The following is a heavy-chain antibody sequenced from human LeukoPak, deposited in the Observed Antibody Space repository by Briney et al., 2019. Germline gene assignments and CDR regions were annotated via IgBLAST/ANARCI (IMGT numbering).Heavy chain of an antibody. V-gene: IGHV4-4*09. D-gene: IGHD6-13*01. CDR3: ARQAQSGYSSSTSPFDY. CDR2: IYTSGST. CDR1: GCSISSYY. J-gene: IGHJ4*02. Sequence: SETLSLTCTVSGCSISSYYWSWIRQPPGKGLEWIGYIYTSGSTNYNPSLKSRVTISVDTSKNQFSLKLSSVTAADTAVYYCARQAQSGYSSSTSPFDYWGQGTLVTVSS.